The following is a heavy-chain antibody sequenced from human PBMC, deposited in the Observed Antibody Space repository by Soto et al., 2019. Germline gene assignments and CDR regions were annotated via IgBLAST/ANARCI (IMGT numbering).Heavy chain of an antibody. V-gene: IGHV1-69*06. CDR3: ARGWYYYGMDV. J-gene: IGHJ6*02. CDR2: NIPIFGRA. Sequence: QVPLVQSGAEVKKPGSSVEVSCKASGDTFSSYAIRWVRQAPGQGLEWMGGNIPIFGRANYAQKFQGSVTITADKSTSTAYMELSSLRSEDTAVYYVARGWYYYGMDVWGQGTTVTVSS. CDR1: GDTFSSYA.